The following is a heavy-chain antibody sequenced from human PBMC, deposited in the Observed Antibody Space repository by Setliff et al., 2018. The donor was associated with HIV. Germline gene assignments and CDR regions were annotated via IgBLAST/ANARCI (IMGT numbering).Heavy chain of an antibody. CDR2: INPSDGST. D-gene: IGHD3-3*01. CDR3: ARDKTPIFGVVIATNWFDP. J-gene: IGHJ5*02. CDR1: GYTFTSYY. Sequence: ASVKVSCKASGYTFTSYYMHWVRQAPGQGLEWMGMINPSDGSTRFAQKLQGRVTMTRDTSTTTVYMELRSLRSEDMAVYYCARDKTPIFGVVIATNWFDPWGQGTLVTVSS. V-gene: IGHV1-46*01.